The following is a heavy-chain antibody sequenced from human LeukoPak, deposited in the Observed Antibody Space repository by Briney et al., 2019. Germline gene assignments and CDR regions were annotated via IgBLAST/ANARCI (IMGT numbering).Heavy chain of an antibody. D-gene: IGHD3-10*01. CDR3: ARSLLYYYGSGSPYFDY. J-gene: IGHJ4*02. V-gene: IGHV5-51*01. CDR1: GYSFTSYW. CDR2: IYPGDSDT. Sequence: GESLKISCKGSGYSFTSYWIGWVRQMPGKGLEWMGIIYPGDSDTRYSPSFQGQVTISADKSISTAYLQWSSLKASDTAMYYCARSLLYYYGSGSPYFDYWGQGTLVTVSS.